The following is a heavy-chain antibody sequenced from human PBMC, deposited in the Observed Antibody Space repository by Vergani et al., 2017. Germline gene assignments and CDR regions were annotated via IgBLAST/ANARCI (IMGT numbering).Heavy chain of an antibody. J-gene: IGHJ6*03. Sequence: QVQLVQPGAEVKKPGASVKVSCKASGYTFTGYYMHWVRQAPGQGLEWMGWINPNSGGTNYAQKFQGRVTMTRDTSISTAYMELSRLRSDDTAVYYCASNSLIVVVPAAIDYYYYMDVWGKXP. CDR1: GYTFTGYY. CDR2: INPNSGGT. D-gene: IGHD2-2*01. V-gene: IGHV1-2*02. CDR3: ASNSLIVVVPAAIDYYYYMDV.